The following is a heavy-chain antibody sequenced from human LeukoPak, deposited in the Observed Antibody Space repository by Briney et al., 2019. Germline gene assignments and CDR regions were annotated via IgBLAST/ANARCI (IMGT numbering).Heavy chain of an antibody. CDR3: ARDYGDYKLDY. Sequence: ASVKVSFKASGYTFTGYCMHWVRQAPGQGLEWMGWINPNSGGTNYAQKFQGWVTMTRDTSISTAYMELSRLRSDDTAVYYSARDYGDYKLDYWGQGTLVTVSS. CDR1: GYTFTGYC. J-gene: IGHJ4*02. V-gene: IGHV1-2*04. CDR2: INPNSGGT. D-gene: IGHD4-17*01.